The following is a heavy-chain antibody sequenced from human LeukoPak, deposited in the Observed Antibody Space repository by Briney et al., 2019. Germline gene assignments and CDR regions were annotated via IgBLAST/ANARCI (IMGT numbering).Heavy chain of an antibody. CDR1: GFTFSNYA. J-gene: IGHJ4*02. CDR2: IRTSGDNT. D-gene: IGHD6-19*01. CDR3: AKDAIAVAGPYYFDY. V-gene: IGHV3-23*01. Sequence: PGGSLRLSCAASGFTFSNYAMSWVRQAPGKGLEWVSTIRTSGDNTYYADSVKGRFTISRDNSKNTLYLQMISLRAEDTAVYYCAKDAIAVAGPYYFDYWGQGTLVTVSS.